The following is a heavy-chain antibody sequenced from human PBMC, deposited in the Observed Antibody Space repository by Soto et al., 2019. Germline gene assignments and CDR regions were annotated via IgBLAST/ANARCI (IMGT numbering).Heavy chain of an antibody. CDR2: IYYSGST. V-gene: IGHV4-61*01. CDR3: AGLGDYYDSSGYYSPLDY. CDR1: GGSVSSGSYY. J-gene: IGHJ4*02. Sequence: SETLSLTCTVSGGSVSSGSYYWSWIRQPPGKGLEWIGYIYYSGSTNYNPSPKSRVTISVDTSKNQFSLKLSSVTAADTAVYYCAGLGDYYDSSGYYSPLDYWGQGTLVTVSS. D-gene: IGHD3-22*01.